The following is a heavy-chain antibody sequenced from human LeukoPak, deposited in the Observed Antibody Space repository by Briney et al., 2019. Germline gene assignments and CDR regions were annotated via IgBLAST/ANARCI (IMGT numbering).Heavy chain of an antibody. CDR2: IYSGGST. Sequence: PGGSLRLSCAASGFTVSSNYMSWVRQAPGKGLEWVSVIYSGGSTYYADSVKGRFTISRDNSKNTLYLQMNSLRAEDTAVYYCARDRSSSWPYGMDVWGKGTTVTVSS. CDR1: GFTVSSNY. J-gene: IGHJ6*04. V-gene: IGHV3-53*01. CDR3: ARDRSSSWPYGMDV. D-gene: IGHD6-13*01.